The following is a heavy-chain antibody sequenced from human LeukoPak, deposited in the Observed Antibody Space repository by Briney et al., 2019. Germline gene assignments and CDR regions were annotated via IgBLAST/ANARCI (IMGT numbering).Heavy chain of an antibody. V-gene: IGHV3-21*04. CDR2: ISSSSSYI. CDR1: AFTFSSYS. D-gene: IGHD3-10*01. Sequence: GGSLRLSCAASAFTFSSYSMNWVRQAPGKGLEWVSSISSSSSYIYYADSVKGRFTISRDNSKNTLYLQMNSLRAEDTAVYYCAKDPRITMVRGSDGLYYYGMDVWGQGTTVTVSS. J-gene: IGHJ6*02. CDR3: AKDPRITMVRGSDGLYYYGMDV.